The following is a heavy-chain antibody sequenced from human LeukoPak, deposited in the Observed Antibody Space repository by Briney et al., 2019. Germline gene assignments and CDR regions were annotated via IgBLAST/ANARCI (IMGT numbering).Heavy chain of an antibody. CDR2: IYPSDSDI. V-gene: IGHV5-51*01. CDR3: ARQGGPHFDY. J-gene: IGHJ4*02. CDR1: GXSFTNYW. Sequence: GESLKISCQGSGXSFTNYWIAWVRQMPGKGLEWMGIIYPSDSDIRYSPSFQGQVTISADKSISTAYLQWSSLKASDTAMYYCARQGGPHFDYWGQGTLVTVSS.